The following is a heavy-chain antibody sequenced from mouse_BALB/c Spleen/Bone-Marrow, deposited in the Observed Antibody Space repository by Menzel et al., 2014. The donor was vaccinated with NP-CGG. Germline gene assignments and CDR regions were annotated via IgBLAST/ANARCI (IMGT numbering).Heavy chain of an antibody. D-gene: IGHD1-1*01. V-gene: IGHV1-18*01. CDR3: GRSGTVVGTYYFDY. J-gene: IGHJ2*01. CDR1: GYSFTGYT. Sequence: VQLQQSGPELVKPGASMKISCKASGYSFTGYTMNWVKQIHGKNLEWIGLINPYNDNTNYNQKFKGKATLIVDKSSSTAYMELLSLTSEDSAVYYCGRSGTVVGTYYFDYWDQGTTLTVSS. CDR2: INPYNDNT.